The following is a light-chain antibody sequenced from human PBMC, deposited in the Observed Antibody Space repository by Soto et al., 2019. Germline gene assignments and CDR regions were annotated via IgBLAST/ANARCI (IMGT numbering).Light chain of an antibody. CDR1: QSISHF. CDR3: QQTYNNPRT. Sequence: IQMHQSPSSLSASVGDSVTSTCRASQSISHFLNRYQQKQGKAPKLLIYAAATLESGVPSRFSGSASGTDFPLTISSLLPEDFATYYGQQTYNNPRTFGQGTILE. V-gene: IGKV1-39*01. CDR2: AAA. J-gene: IGKJ2*01.